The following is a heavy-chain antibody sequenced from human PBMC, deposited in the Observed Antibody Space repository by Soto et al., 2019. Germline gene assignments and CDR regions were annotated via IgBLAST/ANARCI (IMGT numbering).Heavy chain of an antibody. CDR2: IYYSGST. J-gene: IGHJ5*02. CDR1: SVGFC. CDR3: ARGGGLKDWFHP. V-gene: IGHV4-61*08. D-gene: IGHD3-16*01. Sequence: SVGFCGRRISKTTGKGLEWIGYIYYSGSTNYNPSLKSRVTISVDTSKNQFSLKLSSVTAADTAVYYCARGGGLKDWFHPWGQGTLVTVSS.